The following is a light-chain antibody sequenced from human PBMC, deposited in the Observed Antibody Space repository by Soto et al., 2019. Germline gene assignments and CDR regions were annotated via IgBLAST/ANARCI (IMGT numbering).Light chain of an antibody. CDR3: CSYAGSYTHYV. CDR1: SSDVGGYNY. Sequence: QSALTQPRSVSGSPGQSITISCTGTSSDVGGYNYVSWYRQHPGKAPKLMIYGVSKRPSGVPDRFSGSKSGNTASLTISGLQAEDVADYYCCSYAGSYTHYVFGTGTKLTVL. CDR2: GVS. V-gene: IGLV2-11*01. J-gene: IGLJ1*01.